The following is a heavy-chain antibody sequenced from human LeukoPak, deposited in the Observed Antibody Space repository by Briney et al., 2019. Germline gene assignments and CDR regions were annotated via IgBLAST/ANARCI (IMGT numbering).Heavy chain of an antibody. CDR3: AKDIGSYYDY. J-gene: IGHJ4*02. CDR1: GGSFSGYY. Sequence: NPSETLSLTCAVYGGSFSGYYWSWIRQPPGKGLEWIGEINHSGSTNYNPSLKSRVTISVDTSKNQFSLKLSSVTAADTAVYYCAKDIGSYYDYWGQGILVTVSS. CDR2: INHSGST. D-gene: IGHD3-10*01. V-gene: IGHV4-34*01.